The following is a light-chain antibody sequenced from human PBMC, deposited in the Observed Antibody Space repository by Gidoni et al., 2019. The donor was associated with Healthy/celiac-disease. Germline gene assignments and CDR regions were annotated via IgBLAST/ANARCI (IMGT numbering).Light chain of an antibody. CDR1: SSNIGNND. CDR2: ENN. Sequence: QSVSTQPPSVSAAPGQQVTISCSGSSSNIGNNDVSWYQQLPGTAPKLLIYENNKRPSWIPDRFSGSKSGTSATLGITGLQTGDEADYYCGTWDSSLSAGVFGGGTKLTVL. V-gene: IGLV1-51*02. J-gene: IGLJ3*02. CDR3: GTWDSSLSAGV.